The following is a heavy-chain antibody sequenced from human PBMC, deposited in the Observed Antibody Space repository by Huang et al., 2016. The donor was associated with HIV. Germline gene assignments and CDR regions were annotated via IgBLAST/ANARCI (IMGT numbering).Heavy chain of an antibody. D-gene: IGHD6-19*01. CDR2: ISWISGRI. CDR1: GFTFDDYA. CDR3: AKGSKQWLVGSHFDY. Sequence: EVQLVESGGALVQPGRSLRLSCAASGFTFDDYAMHWVRQAPGKGLEWVSGISWISGRIGYADSVKGRFTISRDNAKNSLYLQMNSLRAEDMALYYCAKGSKQWLVGSHFDYWGQGTLVTVSS. V-gene: IGHV3-9*03. J-gene: IGHJ4*02.